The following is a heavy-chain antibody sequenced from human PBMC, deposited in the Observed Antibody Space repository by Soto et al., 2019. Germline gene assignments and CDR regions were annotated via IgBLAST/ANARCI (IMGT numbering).Heavy chain of an antibody. J-gene: IGHJ6*03. D-gene: IGHD3-3*02. CDR2: FDPEDGET. CDR3: ATDRIGYYYMDV. Sequence: ASVKVSCKVSGYTLTELSMHWVRQAPGKGLEWMGGFDPEDGETIYAQKFQGRVTMTEDTSTDTAYMELSSLRSEDTAVYYCATDRIGYYYMDVSGKGTMVTVSS. CDR1: GYTLTELS. V-gene: IGHV1-24*01.